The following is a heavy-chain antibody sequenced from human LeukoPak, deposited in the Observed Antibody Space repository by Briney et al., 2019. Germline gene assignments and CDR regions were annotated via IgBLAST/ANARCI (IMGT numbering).Heavy chain of an antibody. V-gene: IGHV4-34*01. D-gene: IGHD3-10*01. CDR2: INHSGST. Sequence: SETLSLTCAVYGGSFSGYYWSWIRQPPGKGLEWIGEINHSGSTNYNPSLKSRVTISVDTSRNQFSLKLNSVTAADTAVYYCAKSNGYGLVDIWGQGTMVTVPS. CDR1: GGSFSGYY. J-gene: IGHJ3*02. CDR3: AKSNGYGLVDI.